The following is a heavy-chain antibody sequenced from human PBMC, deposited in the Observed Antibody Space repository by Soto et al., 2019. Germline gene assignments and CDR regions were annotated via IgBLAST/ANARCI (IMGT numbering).Heavy chain of an antibody. CDR1: GYTFTSYG. CDR3: ARDPRHYYDSSGSDAFDI. V-gene: IGHV1-18*04. J-gene: IGHJ3*02. CDR2: ISAYNGNT. Sequence: ASVKVSCKASGYTFTSYGISWVRQAPGQGLERMGWISAYNGNTNYAQKLQGRVTMTTDTSTSTAYMELRSLRSDDTAVYYCARDPRHYYDSSGSDAFDIWGQGTMVTVSS. D-gene: IGHD3-22*01.